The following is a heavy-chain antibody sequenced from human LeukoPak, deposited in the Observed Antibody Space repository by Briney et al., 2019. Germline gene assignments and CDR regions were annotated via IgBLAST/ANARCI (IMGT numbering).Heavy chain of an antibody. J-gene: IGHJ3*02. CDR3: ARPTYYYDSSGSLWDAFDI. V-gene: IGHV4-59*01. CDR1: GGSISSYY. Sequence: PSETLSLTCTVSGGSISSYYWSWIRQPPGKGLEWIGYIYYSGSTNYNPSLKSRVTISVDTSKNQFSLTLSSVTAADTSIYYCARPTYYYDSSGSLWDAFDIWGQGTMVTVSS. D-gene: IGHD3-22*01. CDR2: IYYSGST.